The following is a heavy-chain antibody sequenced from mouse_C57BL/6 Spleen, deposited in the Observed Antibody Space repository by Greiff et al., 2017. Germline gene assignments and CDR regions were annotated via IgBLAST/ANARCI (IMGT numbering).Heavy chain of an antibody. CDR2: IYPGDGDT. Sequence: QVQLQQSGPELVKPGASVKISCKASGYAFSSSWMNWVKQRPGKGLEWIGRIYPGDGDTNYNGKFKGKATLTADKSSSTAYMQLSSLTSEDSAVYFCARSGWGYFDYWGQGTTLTVSS. V-gene: IGHV1-82*01. CDR3: ARSGWGYFDY. D-gene: IGHD2-3*01. J-gene: IGHJ2*01. CDR1: GYAFSSSW.